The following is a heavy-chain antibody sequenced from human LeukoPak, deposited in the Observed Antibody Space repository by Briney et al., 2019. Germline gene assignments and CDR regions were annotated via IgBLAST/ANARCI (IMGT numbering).Heavy chain of an antibody. CDR3: AGSPKYSSSWYENSQH. CDR2: ISSDGSNK. D-gene: IGHD6-13*01. Sequence: PGGSLRLSCAASGFTFSSYAMHWVRQAPGKGLEWVAAISSDGSNKYYADSVKGRFTISRDSSKNTLYLQMNSLRVEDTAVYYCAGSPKYSSSWYENSQHWGQGTLVTVSS. CDR1: GFTFSSYA. J-gene: IGHJ1*01. V-gene: IGHV3-30*01.